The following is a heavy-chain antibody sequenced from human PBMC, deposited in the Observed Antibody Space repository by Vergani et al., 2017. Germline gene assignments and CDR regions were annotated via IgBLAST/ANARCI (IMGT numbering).Heavy chain of an antibody. D-gene: IGHD2-21*02. Sequence: QVQLVQSGAEVKKPGSSVKVSCKASGATFRSNTISWVRQVPGQGLEWMGRIIPVLGKTKYAQDFQGRLTITADTSTSTAYMELTSLRSQDTAVYYCARDPRGYGGDPEDYYYMDVWGKGTTVTVSS. CDR2: IIPVLGKT. J-gene: IGHJ6*03. CDR1: GATFRSNT. V-gene: IGHV1-69*08. CDR3: ARDPRGYGGDPEDYYYMDV.